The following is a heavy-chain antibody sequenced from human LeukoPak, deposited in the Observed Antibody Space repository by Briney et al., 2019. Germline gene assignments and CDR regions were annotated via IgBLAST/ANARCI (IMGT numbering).Heavy chain of an antibody. D-gene: IGHD2-15*01. Sequence: GGSLRLSCAASGFTFSSYGMHWVRQAPGKGLEWVAVISYDGSNQYYADSVKGRFTISRDNSKNTLYLQMNSLRAEDTAVYYCARGYCSGGSCYDDFDYWGQGTLVTVSS. CDR3: ARGYCSGGSCYDDFDY. V-gene: IGHV3-30*19. J-gene: IGHJ4*02. CDR2: ISYDGSNQ. CDR1: GFTFSSYG.